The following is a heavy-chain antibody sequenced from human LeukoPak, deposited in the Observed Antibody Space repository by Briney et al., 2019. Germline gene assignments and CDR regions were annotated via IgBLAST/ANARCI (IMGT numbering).Heavy chain of an antibody. D-gene: IGHD1-26*01. J-gene: IGHJ6*02. Sequence: ASVKVSCKASGYTFTSYGISWVRQAPGQGLEWMGWISAYNGNTNYAQKLQGRVTMTTDTSTSTAYMELRSLRSDDTAVYYCARVTAVGAPDHYYYYGMDVWGQGTTVTVSS. CDR3: ARVTAVGAPDHYYYYGMDV. CDR1: GYTFTSYG. CDR2: ISAYNGNT. V-gene: IGHV1-18*01.